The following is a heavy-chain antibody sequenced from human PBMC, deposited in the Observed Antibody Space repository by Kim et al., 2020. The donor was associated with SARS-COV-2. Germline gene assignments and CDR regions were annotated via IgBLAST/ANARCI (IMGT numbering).Heavy chain of an antibody. V-gene: IGHV4-34*01. CDR3: ARGGRSLGY. CDR2: INHSGST. J-gene: IGHJ4*02. D-gene: IGHD3-10*01. CDR1: GGSFSGYY. Sequence: SETLSLTCAVYGGSFSGYYWSWIRQPPGKGLEWIGEINHSGSTNYNPSLKSRVTISVDTSKNQFSLKLSSVTAADTAVYYCARGGRSLGYWGQGTLVTVSS.